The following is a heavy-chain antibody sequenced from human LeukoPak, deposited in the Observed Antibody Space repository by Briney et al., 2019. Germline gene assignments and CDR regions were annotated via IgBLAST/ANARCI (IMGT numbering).Heavy chain of an antibody. CDR1: GGSISSYY. Sequence: SETLSLTCTVSGGSISSYYWNWIRQPPGKGLEWIAYIYYSGSTNYNPSLKSRVTISVDTSKNQFSLKLSSVTAADTVVYYCASYDSSGYRAFDIWGQGTMVTVSS. D-gene: IGHD3-22*01. J-gene: IGHJ3*02. CDR2: IYYSGST. CDR3: ASYDSSGYRAFDI. V-gene: IGHV4-59*08.